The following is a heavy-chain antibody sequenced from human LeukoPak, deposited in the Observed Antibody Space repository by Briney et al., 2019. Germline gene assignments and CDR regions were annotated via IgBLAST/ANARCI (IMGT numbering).Heavy chain of an antibody. CDR1: GYTFTGYY. CDR2: INPNSGGT. D-gene: IGHD2-2*01. V-gene: IGHV1-2*02. Sequence: ASVKVSCKTSGYTFTGYYMHWVRQAPGQGLEWMGWINPNSGGTNYAQKFQGRVTMTRDTSISTAYMGLSRLRSDDTAVYYCARGGSSTSPGDYWGQGTLVTVSS. J-gene: IGHJ4*02. CDR3: ARGGSSTSPGDY.